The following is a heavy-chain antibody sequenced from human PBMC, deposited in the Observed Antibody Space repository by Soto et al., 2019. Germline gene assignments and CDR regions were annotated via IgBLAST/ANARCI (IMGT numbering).Heavy chain of an antibody. CDR2: LLRSGSSA. V-gene: IGHV3-23*01. J-gene: IGHJ5*02. D-gene: IGHD4-17*01. CDR1: GFTFRNYA. Sequence: GGSLILSCAASGFTFRNYAMTWARQAPGKGLEWVSSLLRSGSSAYYADSVRGRFTISSDTSANSLYLQMDNLRAEDTAIYYCAKDAISGDGIWLMDSWGQGTVVTVSS. CDR3: AKDAISGDGIWLMDS.